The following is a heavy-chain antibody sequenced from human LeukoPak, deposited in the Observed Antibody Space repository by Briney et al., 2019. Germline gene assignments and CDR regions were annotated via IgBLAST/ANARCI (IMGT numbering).Heavy chain of an antibody. J-gene: IGHJ4*02. Sequence: PSGTLSLTGAVYGGSFSGYYWSWIRQPPGKGLEWIGEINHSGSTNYNPSLKSRVTISVDTSKNQFSLKLSSVTAADTAVYYCARGPIQLWTKIFDYWGQGTLVTVSS. D-gene: IGHD5-18*01. CDR3: ARGPIQLWTKIFDY. CDR2: INHSGST. CDR1: GGSFSGYY. V-gene: IGHV4-34*01.